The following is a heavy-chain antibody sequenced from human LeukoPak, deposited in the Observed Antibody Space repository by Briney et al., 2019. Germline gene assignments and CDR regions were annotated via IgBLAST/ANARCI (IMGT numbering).Heavy chain of an antibody. CDR2: ISYDGSNK. D-gene: IGHD3-16*02. CDR3: AKEYYDYVWGSYRYDGRTFDY. V-gene: IGHV3-30*18. Sequence: PGRSLRLSYAASGFTFSSYGMHWVRQAPGKGLEWVAVISYDGSNKYYADSVKGRFTISRDNSKNTLYLQMNSLRAEDTAVYYCAKEYYDYVWGSYRYDGRTFDYWGQGTLVTVSS. J-gene: IGHJ4*02. CDR1: GFTFSSYG.